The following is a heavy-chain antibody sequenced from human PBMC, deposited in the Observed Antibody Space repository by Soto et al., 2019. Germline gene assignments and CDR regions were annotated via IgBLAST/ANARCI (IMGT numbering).Heavy chain of an antibody. CDR2: IHPSDFDT. CDR1: GYSFTSYW. CDR3: AIHSTGYEDS. D-gene: IGHD5-12*01. Sequence: GESLKISCKGSGYSFTSYWIGWVRQMLGKGLEWMGIIHPSDFDTRYSPSFQGQVTISADKSISTAYLQWSSLRASDTAMYYCAIHSTGYEDSWGQGTLVTVSS. J-gene: IGHJ5*02. V-gene: IGHV5-51*01.